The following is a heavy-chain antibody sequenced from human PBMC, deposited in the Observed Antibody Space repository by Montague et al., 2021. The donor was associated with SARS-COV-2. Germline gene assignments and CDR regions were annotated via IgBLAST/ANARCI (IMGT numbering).Heavy chain of an antibody. Sequence: LRLSCAASGFTFSSYEMNWVRQAPGKGLEWVSYISSSGSTIYYADSVKGRFTISRDNAKNSLYLQMNSLRAEDTAVYYCARAVPYVFRPLKYFDYWGQGTLVTVSS. CDR1: GFTFSSYE. CDR3: ARAVPYVFRPLKYFDY. CDR2: ISSSGSTI. D-gene: IGHD3-16*01. J-gene: IGHJ4*02. V-gene: IGHV3-48*03.